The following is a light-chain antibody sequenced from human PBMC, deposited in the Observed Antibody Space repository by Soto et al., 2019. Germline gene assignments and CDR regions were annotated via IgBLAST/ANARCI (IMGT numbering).Light chain of an antibody. Sequence: DIQMTQSPSTLSASVGDKVTVTCRASQSVRDWVDWYQQQAGRAPRLLLYKASSLQSGGPSRFSGSGFGTEFTLPIIGRQPDEFAAYYCQQYYSYSPLTFGGGTKVEIK. CDR2: KAS. CDR3: QQYYSYSPLT. CDR1: QSVRDW. J-gene: IGKJ4*01. V-gene: IGKV1-5*03.